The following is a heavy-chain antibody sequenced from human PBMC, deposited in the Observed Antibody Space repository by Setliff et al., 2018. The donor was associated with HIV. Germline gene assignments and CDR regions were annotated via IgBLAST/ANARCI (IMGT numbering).Heavy chain of an antibody. CDR2: LYYSGNT. CDR3: ARQPSSGSYYNPRPYYFDY. D-gene: IGHD3-10*01. J-gene: IGHJ4*02. V-gene: IGHV4-59*01. Sequence: SETLSLTCNVSGGSISSYSWSWIRQAPGKGLEWIGYLYYSGNTNYNPSLKSRVTMSVDTSKNQFSLNLRSVTAADTAVYYCARQPSSGSYYNPRPYYFDYWGQGTLVTVSS. CDR1: GGSISSYS.